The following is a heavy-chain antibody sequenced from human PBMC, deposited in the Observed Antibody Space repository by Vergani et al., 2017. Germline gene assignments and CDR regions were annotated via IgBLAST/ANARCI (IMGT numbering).Heavy chain of an antibody. V-gene: IGHV4-39*01. CDR3: ASGKYYADSTSQFRGRYFDV. CDR1: GDSLISRSYY. J-gene: IGHJ2*01. CDR2: IYNSGNG. D-gene: IGHD3-16*01. Sequence: QMPLQESGPGLVKASETLSLTCSVSGDSLISRSYYWGSIRQPPGTGLDWIGSIYNSGNGDSSSSLKRRVTISADPSKNPFSLRLTSVTAADTAVYYCASGKYYADSTSQFRGRYFDVWGGGSMVTVPS.